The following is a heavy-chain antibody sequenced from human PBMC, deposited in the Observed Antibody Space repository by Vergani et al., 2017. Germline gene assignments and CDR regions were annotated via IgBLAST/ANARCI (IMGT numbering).Heavy chain of an antibody. V-gene: IGHV3-49*03. Sequence: EVQLVESGGDLVQPGRSLRLSCTASGFTFGYYAMDWFRQAPGQGLGWVGGIRSKAYGKATIYAASVKGRFTISRDDSKSIAYLQMNNLQTEDTAMYYCVRDQVTMLRGSDALDIWGQGTMVTVSS. CDR1: GFTFGYYA. J-gene: IGHJ3*02. D-gene: IGHD3-10*01. CDR2: IRSKAYGKAT. CDR3: VRDQVTMLRGSDALDI.